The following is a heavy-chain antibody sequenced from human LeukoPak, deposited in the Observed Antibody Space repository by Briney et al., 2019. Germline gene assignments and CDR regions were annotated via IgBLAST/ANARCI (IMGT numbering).Heavy chain of an antibody. CDR1: GASISYYY. Sequence: SETLSLTCTVSGASISYYYRSWIWQPRGKGLEWIGYIYYSGSTNYNPSLKSRVTISVDTSKNQFSLKLTSVTAADTAVYYCARDSSGWSRGWFDPWGQGTQVTVSS. CDR3: ARDSSGWSRGWFDP. J-gene: IGHJ5*02. V-gene: IGHV4-59*01. D-gene: IGHD6-19*01. CDR2: IYYSGST.